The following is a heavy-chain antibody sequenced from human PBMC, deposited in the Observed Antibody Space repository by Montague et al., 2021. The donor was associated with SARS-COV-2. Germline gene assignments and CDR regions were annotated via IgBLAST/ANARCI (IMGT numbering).Heavy chain of an antibody. CDR3: ARDDIVLQGVTKGMDV. J-gene: IGHJ6*02. V-gene: IGHV4-39*07. CDR1: GGPISSSNYY. D-gene: IGHD3-10*01. CDR2: MYYSGST. Sequence: SETLSLTCTVSGGPISSSNYYWGWIRRPPGKGLEWIGNMYYSGSTYYNPSLKSRVTISIDTSKNQFSLKLSSVTAADTAVYYCARDDIVLQGVTKGMDVWGQGTTVTVSS.